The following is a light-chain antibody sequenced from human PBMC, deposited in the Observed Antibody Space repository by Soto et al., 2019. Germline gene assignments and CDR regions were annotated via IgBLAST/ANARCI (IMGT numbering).Light chain of an antibody. CDR3: SSYPGSNNYCV. V-gene: IGLV2-8*01. Sequence: QSALTQPPSASGSPGQSVNISCTGTSSDVGGYNYVSWYQQHPGKAPKLMIYEVSKRPSGVPDRFSGSKSGNTASLTVSGLQAEDEADYYCSSYPGSNNYCVFGTGTKVTVL. CDR2: EVS. CDR1: SSDVGGYNY. J-gene: IGLJ1*01.